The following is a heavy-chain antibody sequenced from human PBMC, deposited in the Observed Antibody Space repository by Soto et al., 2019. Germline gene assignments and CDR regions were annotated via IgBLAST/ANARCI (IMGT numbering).Heavy chain of an antibody. CDR2: IYHTGNT. Sequence: QLQLQESGSGLVKPSQTLSLTCTVSGGSINSGGYSWIWIRQPPGKGLEWIGYIYHTGNTFYNPSLQXRXTXSXXPSENQFSLSLGSVTAADTAMYYCARVERTLSTPFAYGMDVWGQGTTVTVSS. CDR1: GGSINSGGYS. J-gene: IGHJ6*02. CDR3: ARVERTLSTPFAYGMDV. V-gene: IGHV4-30-2*01. D-gene: IGHD2-2*01.